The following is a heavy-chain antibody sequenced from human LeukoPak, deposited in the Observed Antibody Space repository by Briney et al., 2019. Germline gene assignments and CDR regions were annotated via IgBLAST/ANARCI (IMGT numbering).Heavy chain of an antibody. Sequence: PGGSLRLSCAASGFTFSTYAMSWVRQAPGKGLEWVSAISGSGGSTYYADSVKGRFTMSRDNAKNSLYLQMNSLRAEDTAVYYCARDKLSGRWHNFDYWGQGTLVPVSS. CDR2: ISGSGGST. V-gene: IGHV3-23*01. D-gene: IGHD5-24*01. CDR1: GFTFSTYA. J-gene: IGHJ4*02. CDR3: ARDKLSGRWHNFDY.